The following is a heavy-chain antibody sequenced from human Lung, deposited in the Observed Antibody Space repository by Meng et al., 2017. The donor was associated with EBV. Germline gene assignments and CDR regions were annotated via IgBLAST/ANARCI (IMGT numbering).Heavy chain of an antibody. CDR3: ATIKERTTVTPFDY. Sequence: QESGPGRLNPSETRSLTCTVSGGSVISGGYYWSWIRQQPGKGLEWIGYIYYTGSSFYNPSLKSRVTISVDTSKNQFSLNLSSVTAADTAVYYCATIKERTTVTPFDYWGQGTLVTVSS. V-gene: IGHV4-31*03. CDR2: IYYTGSS. CDR1: GGSVISGGYY. J-gene: IGHJ4*02. D-gene: IGHD4-17*01.